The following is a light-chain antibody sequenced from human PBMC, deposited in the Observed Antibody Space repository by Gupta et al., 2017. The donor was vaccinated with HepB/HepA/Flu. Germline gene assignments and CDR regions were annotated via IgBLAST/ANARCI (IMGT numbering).Light chain of an antibody. CDR2: AAS. CDR1: QSISSH. CDR3: QQSYSTPLT. V-gene: IGKV1-39*01. J-gene: IGKJ4*01. Sequence: DIQMTQSPSSLSAPVGDRVTITCRASQSISSHLNWYQQKPGKAPKILIYAASSLQSGVASRFSGSGSGTDFTLTISSLQPEDFATYYCQQSYSTPLTFGGGTKVEIK.